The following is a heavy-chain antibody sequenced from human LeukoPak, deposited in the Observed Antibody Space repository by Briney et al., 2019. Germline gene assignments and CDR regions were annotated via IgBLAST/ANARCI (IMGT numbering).Heavy chain of an antibody. D-gene: IGHD6-13*01. V-gene: IGHV4-59*12. CDR1: GGSISGYY. J-gene: IGHJ4*02. CDR3: AKDGTGSDSSSWYYFDY. CDR2: IYYIGST. Sequence: SETLSLTCTVSGGSISGYYWSWIRQPPGKGLEWTGYIYYIGSTNYNPSLKSRVTISVDTSKNQFSLKLTSVTAADTAVYYCAKDGTGSDSSSWYYFDYWGQGTLVTVSS.